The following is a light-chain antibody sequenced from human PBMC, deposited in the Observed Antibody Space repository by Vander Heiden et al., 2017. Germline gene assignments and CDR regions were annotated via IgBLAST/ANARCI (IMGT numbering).Light chain of an antibody. V-gene: IGKV1-39*01. CDR3: QQTYTTPRT. J-gene: IGKJ1*01. CDR1: EAISSY. CDR2: SAS. Sequence: DIQMTQSPSSLSASLGDRVTITCRASEAISSYLSWYQQKPGEAPRLLIYSASTLQTGVPSRFSGFGSGTDFTLTINRLQPADFATYFCQQTYTTPRTFGQGTRVEIK.